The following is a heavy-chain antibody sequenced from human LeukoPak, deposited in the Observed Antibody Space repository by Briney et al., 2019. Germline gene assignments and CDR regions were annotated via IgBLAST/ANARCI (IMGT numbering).Heavy chain of an antibody. CDR3: ARGYSGSYYYGMDV. J-gene: IGHJ6*02. V-gene: IGHV1-69*04. CDR1: GGTFSSYA. Sequence: GASVKVSCKASGGTFSSYAISWLRQAPGQGLEWMGRIIPILGIANYAQKFQGRVTITADKSTSTAYMELSSLRSEDTAVYYCARGYSGSYYYGMDVWGQGTTVTVSS. CDR2: IIPILGIA. D-gene: IGHD5-12*01.